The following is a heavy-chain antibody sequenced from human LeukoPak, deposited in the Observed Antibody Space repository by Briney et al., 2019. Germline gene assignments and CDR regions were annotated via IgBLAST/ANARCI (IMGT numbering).Heavy chain of an antibody. J-gene: IGHJ4*02. CDR3: ARFPITTVSRGYFDY. Sequence: QPGGSLRLSCAASGFIFNSYGMHWVRQAPGKGLEWVAFIRYDGSNKYYADSVKGRFTISRDNSKNTLYLQMNSLRVEDTAVYYCARFPITTVSRGYFDYWGQGTLVTVSS. CDR1: GFIFNSYG. CDR2: IRYDGSNK. D-gene: IGHD4-17*01. V-gene: IGHV3-30*02.